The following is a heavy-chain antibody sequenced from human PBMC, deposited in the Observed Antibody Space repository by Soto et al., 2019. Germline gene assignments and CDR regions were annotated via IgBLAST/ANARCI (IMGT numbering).Heavy chain of an antibody. J-gene: IGHJ4*02. CDR2: LNKDGSRT. D-gene: IGHD4-4*01. CDR3: AKDEGTSSTVFDY. Sequence: GGSLRLSCAASGFTFSNYWFHWVHQAPGKGLVWVSRLNKDGSRTDYADSVKGRFTIFRDNARNTLYLQINSLRAEDTAVYYCAKDEGTSSTVFDYWGQGTLVTVSS. V-gene: IGHV3-74*01. CDR1: GFTFSNYW.